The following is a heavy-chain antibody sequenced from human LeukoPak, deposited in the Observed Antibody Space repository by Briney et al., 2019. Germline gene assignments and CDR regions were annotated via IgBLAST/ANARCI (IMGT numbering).Heavy chain of an antibody. CDR1: GYTFTSYG. J-gene: IGHJ4*02. Sequence: GASVKVSCKASGYTFTSYGISWVRQAPGQGLEWMAWISAYNGNTNYAQKLQGRVTMTTDTSTSTAYMELRSLRSDDTAVYYCARDATHDYGDYFDYWGQGTLVTVSS. CDR3: ARDATHDYGDYFDY. D-gene: IGHD4-17*01. V-gene: IGHV1-18*01. CDR2: ISAYNGNT.